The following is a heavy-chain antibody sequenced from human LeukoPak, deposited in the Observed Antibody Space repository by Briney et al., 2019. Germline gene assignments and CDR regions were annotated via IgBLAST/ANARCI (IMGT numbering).Heavy chain of an antibody. V-gene: IGHV3-20*01. CDR2: INWNGGST. Sequence: GGSLRLSCAASGFTFDDYGMSWVRQAPGKGLEWVSGINWNGGSTGYADSVKGRFTISRDNAKNSLYLQMNSLRAEDTALYHCARPYYDFWSGYSGGAFDIWGQGTMVTVSS. D-gene: IGHD3-3*01. CDR3: ARPYYDFWSGYSGGAFDI. CDR1: GFTFDDYG. J-gene: IGHJ3*02.